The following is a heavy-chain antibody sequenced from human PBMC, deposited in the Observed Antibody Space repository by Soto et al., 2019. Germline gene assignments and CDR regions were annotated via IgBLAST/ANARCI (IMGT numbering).Heavy chain of an antibody. V-gene: IGHV1-24*01. CDR2: FDPEDGET. J-gene: IGHJ6*03. CDR3: ATKRSGRSWWEGYYYYMDV. Sequence: ASVKVSCKVSGYTLTELSMHWVRQAPGKGLEWMGGFDPEDGETIYAQKFQGRVTMTEDTSTDTAYMELSSLRSEDTAVYYCATKRSGRSWWEGYYYYMDVWGKGTTVTVSS. D-gene: IGHD1-26*01. CDR1: GYTLTELS.